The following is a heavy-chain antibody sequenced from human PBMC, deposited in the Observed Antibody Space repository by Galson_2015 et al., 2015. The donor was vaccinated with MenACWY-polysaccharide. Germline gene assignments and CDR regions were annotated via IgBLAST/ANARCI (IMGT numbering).Heavy chain of an antibody. V-gene: IGHV3-23*01. D-gene: IGHD3-10*01. CDR1: GFTFSTYA. CDR3: AKDTGPGEYAYSWGNFDI. J-gene: IGHJ3*02. CDR2: VSASGGST. Sequence: SLRLSCAASGFTFSTYAMSWVRQAPGKGLEWVAGVSASGGSTVYTDTAKGRFTMSRDNSQRSLYLQMNSLRAEDTAVYYCAKDTGPGEYAYSWGNFDIGGRGTMVTVSS.